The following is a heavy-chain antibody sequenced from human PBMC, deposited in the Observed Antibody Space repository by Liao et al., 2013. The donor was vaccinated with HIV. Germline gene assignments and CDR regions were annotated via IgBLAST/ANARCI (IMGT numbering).Heavy chain of an antibody. CDR3: ATAFKVGIFDN. D-gene: IGHD2-21*01. CDR2: IYTSGST. CDR1: GGSISGYY. V-gene: IGHV4-4*07. Sequence: QVQLQESGPGLVKPSETLSLTCAVSGGSISGYYWSWIRQPAGKGLEWIGHIYTSGSTNYNPSLKSRVTMSVDTSKNQFSLKLTSVTAADTALYYCATAFKVGIFDNWGQGTLVTVAS. J-gene: IGHJ4*02.